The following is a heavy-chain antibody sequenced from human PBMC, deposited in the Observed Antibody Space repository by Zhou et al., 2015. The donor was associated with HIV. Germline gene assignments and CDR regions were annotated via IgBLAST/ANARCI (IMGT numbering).Heavy chain of an antibody. V-gene: IGHV1-8*01. D-gene: IGHD3-3*01. J-gene: IGHJ6*02. CDR2: MNTNGGQT. Sequence: QVQLVQSGAEVKKPGASVKVSCKASGYTFTSYDINWMRQATGQRPEWMGWMNTNGGQTGYAQKFQGRVTMTRDTSINTAYMELSGLTSEDTAIYYCARDRETRTTYGVVVMEGMDVWGQGTTVIVSS. CDR1: GYTFTSYD. CDR3: ARDRETRTTYGVVVMEGMDV.